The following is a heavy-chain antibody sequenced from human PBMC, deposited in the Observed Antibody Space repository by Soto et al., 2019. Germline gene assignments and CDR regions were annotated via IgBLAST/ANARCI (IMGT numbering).Heavy chain of an antibody. CDR3: AHGSGWLFDY. Sequence: QITLKESGPPLVKPTQTLTLTCTFSGFSLTSPAVGVNWIRQPPGKALEWLALIYWDDDKQYSPSLKSRLTITKDTSKNQVVLTMTNMDPVNTATYYCAHGSGWLFDYWGQGTLVTVSS. CDR2: IYWDDDK. J-gene: IGHJ4*02. CDR1: GFSLTSPAVG. D-gene: IGHD6-19*01. V-gene: IGHV2-5*02.